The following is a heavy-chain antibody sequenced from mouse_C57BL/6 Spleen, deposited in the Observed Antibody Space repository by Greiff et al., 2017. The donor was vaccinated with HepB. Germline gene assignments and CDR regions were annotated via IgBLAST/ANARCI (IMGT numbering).Heavy chain of an antibody. V-gene: IGHV1-76*01. CDR1: GYTFTDYY. Sequence: QVHVKQSGAELVRPGASVKLSCKASGYTFTDYYINWVKQRPGQGLEWIARIYPGSGNTYYNEKFKGKATLTAEKSSSTAYMQLSSLTSEDSAVYFCARRGYSIYAMDYWGQGTSVTVSS. CDR2: IYPGSGNT. D-gene: IGHD2-5*01. J-gene: IGHJ4*01. CDR3: ARRGYSIYAMDY.